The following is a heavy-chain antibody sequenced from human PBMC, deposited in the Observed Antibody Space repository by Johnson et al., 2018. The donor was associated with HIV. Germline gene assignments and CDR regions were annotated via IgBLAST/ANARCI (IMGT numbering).Heavy chain of an antibody. J-gene: IGHJ3*02. D-gene: IGHD2-2*01. Sequence: QVQLVESGGGVVQPGRSLRLSCAASGFTFSSYAMHWVRQAPGKGLEWVAVISYDGSEKNYVDSVKGRLTISRDNAKNSLYLQVNSLRTEDTAVYYCARPRIGVLPAGAFDIWGPGTTVTVSS. V-gene: IGHV3-30*04. CDR2: ISYDGSEK. CDR1: GFTFSSYA. CDR3: ARPRIGVLPAGAFDI.